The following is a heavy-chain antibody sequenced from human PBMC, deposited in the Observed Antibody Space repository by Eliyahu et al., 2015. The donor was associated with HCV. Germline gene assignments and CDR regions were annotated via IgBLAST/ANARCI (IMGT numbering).Heavy chain of an antibody. Sequence: EVQLVESGGGLXQPGRSLRLSCAASXFTFDDYAMHWVRQAPGKGLEWVSGISWNSGSIGYADSVKGRFTISRDNAKNSLYLQMNSLRAEDTALYYCALSGSLFDWLPNWGQGTLVTVSS. CDR1: XFTFDDYA. CDR3: ALSGSLFDWLPN. D-gene: IGHD3-9*01. J-gene: IGHJ4*02. V-gene: IGHV3-9*01. CDR2: ISWNSGSI.